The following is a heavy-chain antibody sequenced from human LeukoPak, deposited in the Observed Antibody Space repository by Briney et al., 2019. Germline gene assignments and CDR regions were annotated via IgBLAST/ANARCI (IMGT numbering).Heavy chain of an antibody. CDR2: ISSSGSTI. J-gene: IGHJ5*02. V-gene: IGHV3-11*01. CDR3: ARDPIVGATTCNWFDP. CDR1: GFTFSDYY. Sequence: GGSLRLSCAASGFTFSDYYMSWIRQAPGKGLEWVSYISSSGSTIYYADSVKGRFTISRDNAKNSLYLQMNSLRAEDTAVCYCARDPIVGATTCNWFDPWGQGTLVTVSS. D-gene: IGHD1-26*01.